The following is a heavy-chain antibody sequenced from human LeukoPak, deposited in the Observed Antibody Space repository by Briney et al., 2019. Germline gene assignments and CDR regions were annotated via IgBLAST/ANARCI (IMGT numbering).Heavy chain of an antibody. CDR3: ARGLVLATDDAFDI. J-gene: IGHJ3*02. Sequence: SETLSLTCSVSGASIRSYFWSWIRQSPGKGLEWIGYVYDNDISNFNPSLESRVTILVDRSKSQFSLKLRSVTAADTAVYYCARGLVLATDDAFDIWGPGTMVTVSS. CDR1: GASIRSYF. V-gene: IGHV4-59*01. D-gene: IGHD5-12*01. CDR2: VYDNDIS.